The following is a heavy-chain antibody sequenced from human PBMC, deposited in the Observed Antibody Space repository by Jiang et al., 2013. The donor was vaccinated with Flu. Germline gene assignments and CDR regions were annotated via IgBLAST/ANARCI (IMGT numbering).Heavy chain of an antibody. J-gene: IGHJ6*02. Sequence: EWMGWMNLTVVTTGYAQKFQGRVTMTRNTSISTAYMELSSLRSEDTAVYYCARSIVVVPAAIPYGMDVWGQGTTVTVSS. D-gene: IGHD2-2*01. CDR2: MNLTVVTT. CDR3: ARSIVVVPAAIPYGMDV. V-gene: IGHV1-8*01.